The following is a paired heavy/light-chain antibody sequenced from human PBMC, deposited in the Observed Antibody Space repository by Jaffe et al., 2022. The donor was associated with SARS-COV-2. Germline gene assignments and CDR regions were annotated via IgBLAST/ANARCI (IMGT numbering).Light chain of an antibody. CDR2: DVT. J-gene: IGLJ1*01. CDR3: SSYTSSITYV. Sequence: QSALTQPASVSGSPGESITISCTGTSSDVGDYNYVSWYQQHPGKAPKLMIYDVTNRPSGVSNRFSGSKSGNTASLTISGLQAEDEADYYCSSYTSSITYVFGSGTHVTVL. CDR1: SSDVGDYNY. V-gene: IGLV2-14*03.
Heavy chain of an antibody. CDR2: IYPGDSET. J-gene: IGHJ4*02. CDR1: GYTFTSYW. CDR3: ARHKGARTVAPYDY. V-gene: IGHV5-51*01. D-gene: IGHD6-19*01. Sequence: EVQLVQSGAEVKKPGESLKISCKASGYTFTSYWIAWVRQMPGKGLEWMGIIYPGDSETRYSPSFQGQVTISADRSINTAYLQWSSLKASDTAIYYCARHKGARTVAPYDYWGQGTLVTVSS.